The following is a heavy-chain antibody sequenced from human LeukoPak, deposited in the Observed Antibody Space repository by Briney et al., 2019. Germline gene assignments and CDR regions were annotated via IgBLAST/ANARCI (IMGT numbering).Heavy chain of an antibody. V-gene: IGHV3-30*18. CDR2: ISYDGSNK. J-gene: IGHJ4*02. Sequence: GGSLRLSCAASGFTFSSYGMHWVRQAPGKGLEWVAVISYDGSNKYYADSVKGRFTISRDNSKNTLYLQMNSLRAEDTAVYYCAKGLAGYSSGWFFDYWGQGTLVTVSS. CDR1: GFTFSSYG. D-gene: IGHD6-19*01. CDR3: AKGLAGYSSGWFFDY.